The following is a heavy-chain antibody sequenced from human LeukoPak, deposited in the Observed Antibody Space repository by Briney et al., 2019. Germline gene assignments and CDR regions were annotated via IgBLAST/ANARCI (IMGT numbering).Heavy chain of an antibody. V-gene: IGHV3-48*03. Sequence: GGSLRLSCAASGFTFSSYEMNWVRQAPGKGLECVSYISSSGSTIYYADSVKGRFTISRDNAKNSLYLQMNSLRAEDTAVYYCARDGSGSYYTYPLDYWGQGTLVTVSS. J-gene: IGHJ4*02. D-gene: IGHD3-10*01. CDR3: ARDGSGSYYTYPLDY. CDR1: GFTFSSYE. CDR2: ISSSGSTI.